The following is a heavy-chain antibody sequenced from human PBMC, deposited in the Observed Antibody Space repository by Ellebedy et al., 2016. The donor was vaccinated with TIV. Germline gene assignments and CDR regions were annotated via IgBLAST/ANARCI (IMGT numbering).Heavy chain of an antibody. V-gene: IGHV4-34*01. CDR3: TRGLARDY. J-gene: IGHJ4*02. CDR2: ITHSGST. CDR1: GGSFSGYS. Sequence: MPSETLSLTCAVYGGSFSGYSWSWIRQPPGKGLEWIGEITHSGSTNYNPSLKSRFTISVETSKNQFSLNLSSVTAADTAVYYCTRGLARDYWGQGTLVTVSS.